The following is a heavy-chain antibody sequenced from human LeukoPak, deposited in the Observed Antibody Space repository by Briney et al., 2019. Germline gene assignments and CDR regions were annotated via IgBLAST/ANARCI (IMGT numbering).Heavy chain of an antibody. J-gene: IGHJ4*02. CDR1: GGTFSSYA. V-gene: IGHV1-69*05. CDR3: ARGPYSSSWYDY. CDR2: IIPIFGTA. D-gene: IGHD6-13*01. Sequence: SVQVSCRASGGTFSSYAISWVRQAPGQGLEWMGGIIPIFGTANYAQKFQGRVTITTDESTSTAYRELSSLRSEDTAMYYCARGPYSSSWYDYWGQGTLVTVSS.